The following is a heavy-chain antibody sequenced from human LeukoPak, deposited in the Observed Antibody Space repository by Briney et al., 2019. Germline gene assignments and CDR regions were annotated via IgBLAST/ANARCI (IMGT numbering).Heavy chain of an antibody. J-gene: IGHJ4*02. CDR3: TREGYAAAAGTVYFDY. CDR2: IRSKGYGRTT. V-gene: IGHV3-49*03. D-gene: IGHD6-13*01. CDR1: GFTFGDYA. Sequence: GGSLRLSCTASGFTFGDYAMSWFRQAPGKGLEWVGFIRSKGYGRTTEYAASLKRTFTISRDDSKSIAYLQMNTLKTEDTAVYYCTREGYAAAAGTVYFDYWGQGTLVTVSS.